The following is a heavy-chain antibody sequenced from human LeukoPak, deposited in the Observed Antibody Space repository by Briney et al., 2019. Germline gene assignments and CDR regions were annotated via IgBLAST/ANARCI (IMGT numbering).Heavy chain of an antibody. V-gene: IGHV3-48*04. Sequence: GGSLRLSCAASGFTFSSYSMNWVRQAPGKGLEWVSYISSSSSTIYYADSVKGRFTISRDSAENSLYLQMNSLRAEDTAVYYCARDGGDSSLQYYFDYWGQGTLVTVSS. CDR3: ARDGGDSSLQYYFDY. D-gene: IGHD3-16*01. CDR1: GFTFSSYS. CDR2: ISSSSSTI. J-gene: IGHJ4*02.